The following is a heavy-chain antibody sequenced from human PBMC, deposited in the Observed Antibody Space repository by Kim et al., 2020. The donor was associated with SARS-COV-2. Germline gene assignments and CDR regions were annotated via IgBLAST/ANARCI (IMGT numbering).Heavy chain of an antibody. J-gene: IGHJ4*02. CDR3: ARGSASYSSY. V-gene: IGHV4-39*07. Sequence: TYYNPSLKSRVTISVDTSKNQFSLKLSSVTAADTAVYYCARGSASYSSYWGQGTLVTVSS. D-gene: IGHD1-26*01. CDR2: T.